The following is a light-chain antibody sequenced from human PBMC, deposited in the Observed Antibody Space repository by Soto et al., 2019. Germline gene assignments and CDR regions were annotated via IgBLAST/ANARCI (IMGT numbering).Light chain of an antibody. V-gene: IGLV2-23*02. J-gene: IGLJ3*02. CDR3: CSYAGSRV. CDR2: EVS. Sequence: QSALTQPASVSGSPGQSITISCTGTSSDGGNYNLVSWYQQYPGKAPKLMIYEVSKRPSGVSSRFSGSKSGNTASLTIFGLQTEDEADYYCCSYAGSRVFGGGTKVTVL. CDR1: SSDGGNYNL.